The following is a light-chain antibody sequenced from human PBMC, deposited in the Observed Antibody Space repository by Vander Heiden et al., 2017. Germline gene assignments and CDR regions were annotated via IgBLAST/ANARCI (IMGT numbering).Light chain of an antibody. J-gene: IGKJ5*01. Sequence: SLSPGERATLSCRASQSVSSSYLAWYQQKPGQDPRLLIYGASSRATGIPDRFSGSGSGTDFTLTISRLEPEDFAVYYCQQYDSSRGITFGQGTRLEIK. CDR1: QSVSSSY. CDR3: QQYDSSRGIT. V-gene: IGKV3-20*01. CDR2: GAS.